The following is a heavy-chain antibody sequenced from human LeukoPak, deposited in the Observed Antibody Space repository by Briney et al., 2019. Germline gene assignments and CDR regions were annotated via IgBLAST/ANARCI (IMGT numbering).Heavy chain of an antibody. J-gene: IGHJ4*02. V-gene: IGHV3-30*02. CDR2: IRYDGSNK. CDR1: GFTFSSYG. CDR3: AREAVDAYYFDY. Sequence: GGSLRLSCAASGFTFSSYGMHWVRQAPGKGLEWVAFIRYDGSNKYYADSVKGRFTISRDNSKNTLYLQMNSLRAEDTAVYYCAREAVDAYYFDYWGQGTLVTVSS. D-gene: IGHD2-15*01.